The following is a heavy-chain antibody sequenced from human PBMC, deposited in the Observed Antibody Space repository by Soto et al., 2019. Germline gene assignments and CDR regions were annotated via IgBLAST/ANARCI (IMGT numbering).Heavy chain of an antibody. CDR2: LGAARDP. J-gene: IGHJ6*02. CDR1: GFSFRDYD. V-gene: IGHV3-13*05. Sequence: EVQLVESGGGSVQPGESLRLSCAASGFSFRDYDMHWVRQRKGKGLEWVSALGAARDPYYVGSVKGRFSVSRDNAQNSLFLQMNILRVDDTAVYFCARAYLGRLPRRADYYSAMDVWGRGTPVTVSS. CDR3: ARAYLGRLPRRADYYSAMDV. D-gene: IGHD1-26*01.